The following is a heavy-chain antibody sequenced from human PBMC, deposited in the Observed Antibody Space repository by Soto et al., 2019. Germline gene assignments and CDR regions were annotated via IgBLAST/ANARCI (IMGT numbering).Heavy chain of an antibody. CDR2: ISYDGRTK. V-gene: IGHV3-30*18. CDR1: GFTFTTYG. D-gene: IGHD2-15*01. J-gene: IGHJ6*02. CDR3: AKDTFAYCSGGSCLYYYGMDA. Sequence: QVQLVESGGGVVQPGRSLRLSCAAPGFTFTTYGMHWVRQAPGKGLEWVAVISYDGRTKYYADSVKGRFTVSRDNSNNTVYLQLNSLRADDTAVYYCAKDTFAYCSGGSCLYYYGMDAWGQGTLVAVSS.